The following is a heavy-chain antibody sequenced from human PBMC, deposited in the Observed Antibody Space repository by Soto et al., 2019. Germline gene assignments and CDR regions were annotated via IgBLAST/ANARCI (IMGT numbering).Heavy chain of an antibody. D-gene: IGHD6-13*01. Sequence: PGGSLRLSCAASGFTFSSYSMDWVRQAPGKGLEWVSSISSSSSYIYYADLVKGRFTISRDNAKNSLYLQMNSLRAEDTAVYYCARAPVPLAAAGLPFDYWGQGTLVTVSS. CDR1: GFTFSSYS. CDR2: ISSSSSYI. V-gene: IGHV3-21*01. J-gene: IGHJ4*02. CDR3: ARAPVPLAAAGLPFDY.